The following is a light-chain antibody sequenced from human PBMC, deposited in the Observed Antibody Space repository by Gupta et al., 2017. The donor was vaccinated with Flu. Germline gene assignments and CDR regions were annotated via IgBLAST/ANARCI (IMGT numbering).Light chain of an antibody. V-gene: IGKV1-5*03. CDR3: QHKNFLTFV. CDR2: KAS. Sequence: PSTLYASVGDRVTFTCRASQSINGWLAWYQQKPGTPPKLLIYKASSVESGVPSRFSGSGSGTEFTLTIDNLQPDEFATYYCQHKNFLTFVFGQGTKVDI. J-gene: IGKJ1*01. CDR1: QSINGW.